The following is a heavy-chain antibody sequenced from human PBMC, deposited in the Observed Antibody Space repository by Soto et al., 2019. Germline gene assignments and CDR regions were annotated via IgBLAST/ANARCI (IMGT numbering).Heavy chain of an antibody. J-gene: IGHJ6*02. CDR3: ARSIPDSRGGGMDV. CDR2: ISDIGST. D-gene: IGHD3-10*01. Sequence: ASETLSLTCTVSGGSITSYYWTWIRQPPGQGLEWIGYISDIGSTSYNPSLTSRVTMLVDTSKKQFSLKLSSVTEADSAVYFCARSIPDSRGGGMDVWGPGAKVTVSS. CDR1: GGSITSYY. V-gene: IGHV4-59*01.